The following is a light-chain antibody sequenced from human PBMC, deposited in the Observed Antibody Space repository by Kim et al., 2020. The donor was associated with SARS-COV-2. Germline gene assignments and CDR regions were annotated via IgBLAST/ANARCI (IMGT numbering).Light chain of an antibody. Sequence: ASVGDRVTITCRASQGISNYLAWYQQNPGKAPKLLIYGASTLASGVSSRFSGSGSGTEFTLTISSLQPEDFATYSCQQLFIYPRTFGQGTKVDIK. V-gene: IGKV1-9*01. J-gene: IGKJ1*01. CDR2: GAS. CDR3: QQLFIYPRT. CDR1: QGISNY.